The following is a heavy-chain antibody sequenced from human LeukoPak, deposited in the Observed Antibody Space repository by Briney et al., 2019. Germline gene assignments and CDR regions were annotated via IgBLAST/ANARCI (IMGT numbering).Heavy chain of an antibody. CDR2: IKQDGSEK. CDR3: ARGGLHDYGDY. V-gene: IGHV3-7*01. D-gene: IGHD5-24*01. J-gene: IGHJ4*02. Sequence: GGSLRLSCAASGFIFSSFWMSWVRQAPGKGLEWVANIKQDGSEKYYVDSVKGRFTVSRDNAKNSLYLQMNSLRAEDTAVYYCARGGLHDYGDYWGQGTLVTVSS. CDR1: GFIFSSFW.